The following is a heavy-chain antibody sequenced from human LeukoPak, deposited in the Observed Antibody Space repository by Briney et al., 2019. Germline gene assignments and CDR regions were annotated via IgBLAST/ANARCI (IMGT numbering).Heavy chain of an antibody. J-gene: IGHJ4*02. D-gene: IGHD3-3*01. Sequence: KPSETLSLTCTVSGGPISSHYWSWIRQPPEKGLKWLGYISYSGSNNYNPSLKSQVTISVDTSKNQFSLKLSSVTAADTAVYYCARIRDYDFWSGPSADFDYWGQGTLVTVSS. CDR2: ISYSGSN. CDR3: ARIRDYDFWSGPSADFDY. CDR1: GGPISSHY. V-gene: IGHV4-59*11.